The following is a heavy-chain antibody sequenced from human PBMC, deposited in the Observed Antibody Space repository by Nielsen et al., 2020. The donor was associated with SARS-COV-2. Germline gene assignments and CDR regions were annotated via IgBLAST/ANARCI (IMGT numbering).Heavy chain of an antibody. D-gene: IGHD3-22*01. Sequence: GESLKISCAASGFSFRDYWMHWVRQAPGKGLVWVSRINDDGSTTSYADSVKGRFTISRDNARNTLYLQMNSLRAEDTALYYCAKGFYDSSGPYWGQGTLVTVSS. V-gene: IGHV3-74*01. CDR3: AKGFYDSSGPY. CDR2: INDDGSTT. J-gene: IGHJ4*02. CDR1: GFSFRDYW.